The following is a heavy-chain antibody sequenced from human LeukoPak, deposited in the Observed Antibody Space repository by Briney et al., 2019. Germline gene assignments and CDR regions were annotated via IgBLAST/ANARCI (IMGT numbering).Heavy chain of an antibody. CDR2: IKQDGSEK. V-gene: IGHV3-7*01. Sequence: GGSLRLSCAASRFTFSSYWMSWVRQAPGKGLEWVANIKQDGSEKYYVDSVKGRFTISRDNAKNSLYLQMNSLRAEDAAVYYCARALVDYWGQGTLVTVSS. J-gene: IGHJ4*02. CDR3: ARALVDY. CDR1: RFTFSSYW.